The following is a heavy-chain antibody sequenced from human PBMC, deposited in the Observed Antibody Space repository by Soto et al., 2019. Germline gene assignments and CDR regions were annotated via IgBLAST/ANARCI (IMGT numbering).Heavy chain of an antibody. Sequence: GSLLLACSASGFTFRSYAMSWARQAPGKGLEWVSSLLRSGSSTYYADSVKGRFAISSDISANSLYLQMDSLRAEDTAVYYCAKDAVSGDGVWLLDSWGQGTVVTVYS. J-gene: IGHJ5*02. D-gene: IGHD4-17*01. CDR3: AKDAVSGDGVWLLDS. CDR1: GFTFRSYA. V-gene: IGHV3-23*01. CDR2: LLRSGSST.